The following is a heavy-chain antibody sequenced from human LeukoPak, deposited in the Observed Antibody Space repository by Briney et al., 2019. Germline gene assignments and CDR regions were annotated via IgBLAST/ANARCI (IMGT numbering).Heavy chain of an antibody. Sequence: PSETLSLTCSVSGDSISSGRNYWSWIRQPPGKGLEWIGYIYYSGSTNYNPSLKSRVTISVDTSKNQFSLKLSSVTAADTAVYYCARADYYYGMDVWGQGTTVTVSS. CDR3: ARADYYYGMDV. CDR2: IYYSGST. CDR1: GDSISSGRNY. V-gene: IGHV4-61*01. J-gene: IGHJ6*02.